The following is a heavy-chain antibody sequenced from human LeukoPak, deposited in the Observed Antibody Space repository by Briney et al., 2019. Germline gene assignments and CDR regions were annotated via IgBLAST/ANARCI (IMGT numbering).Heavy chain of an antibody. D-gene: IGHD3-16*01. Sequence: PGGSLRLSCAASRFTFSNYEMHWVRQAPGKGLEYVSAISDSGGSTYYADSVKGRFTISRDNSKNTLYLQMSSLRAEDTAVYFCVRGYSFGPYCMDVWGQGTTVTVSS. CDR3: VRGYSFGPYCMDV. CDR1: RFTFSNYE. J-gene: IGHJ6*02. V-gene: IGHV3-64D*09. CDR2: ISDSGGST.